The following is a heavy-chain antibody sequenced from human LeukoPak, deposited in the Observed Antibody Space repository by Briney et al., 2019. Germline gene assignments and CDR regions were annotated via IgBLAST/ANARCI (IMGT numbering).Heavy chain of an antibody. Sequence: VGSLRLSCAASGFTFSSYAMHWVRQSPGKGLEWVGIISYDGSDKYYADSVSGRFTISRDNSKDTLYLQMNILRAEDTAVYYCARGGGSGYYGSAFDVWGQGTTVSVSS. V-gene: IGHV3-30*04. CDR1: GFTFSSYA. D-gene: IGHD5-12*01. CDR3: ARGGGSGYYGSAFDV. J-gene: IGHJ3*01. CDR2: ISYDGSDK.